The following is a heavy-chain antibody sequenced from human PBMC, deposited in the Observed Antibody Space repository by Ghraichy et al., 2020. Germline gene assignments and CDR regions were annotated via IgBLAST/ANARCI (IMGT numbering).Heavy chain of an antibody. D-gene: IGHD6-19*01. CDR2: IKKDGSEK. J-gene: IGHJ4*02. CDR1: GFIFSGYW. V-gene: IGHV3-7*01. CDR3: ARDLGSGWYFDY. Sequence: GGSLRLSCAASGFIFSGYWMSWVRQAPGKGLEWVANIKKDGSEKYNVDSVKGRFTISRDNAKNSLYLQMNSLRAEDTAVYYCARDLGSGWYFDYWGQGTLVTVSS.